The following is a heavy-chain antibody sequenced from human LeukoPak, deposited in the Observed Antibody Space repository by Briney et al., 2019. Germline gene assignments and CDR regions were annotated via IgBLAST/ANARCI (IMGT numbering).Heavy chain of an antibody. CDR1: GFTFSSFG. CDR2: IRNDGTVQ. J-gene: IGHJ4*02. CDR3: ARDTPRLYSGYDGARADY. D-gene: IGHD5-12*01. Sequence: GGSLRLSCAAPGFTFSSFGMHWVRRAPGKGLEWMTFIRNDGTVQYYADSVKGRFTISRDNSKNTLYLQMNSLIPEDTAVYYCARDTPRLYSGYDGARADYWGQGTLVTVSS. V-gene: IGHV3-30*02.